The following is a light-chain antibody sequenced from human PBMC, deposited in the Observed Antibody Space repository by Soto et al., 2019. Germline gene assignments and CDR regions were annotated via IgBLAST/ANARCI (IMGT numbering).Light chain of an antibody. CDR2: KAS. J-gene: IGKJ1*01. CDR3: QQYNSYSPT. CDR1: QSISVW. Sequence: DIQMTPSPTTLSASVGDRVTVTCRASQSISVWLAWYQQKAGKAPNLLIYKASRLESGVPSRFSGSRSESEFTPTLRGLQPGDSATYYCQQYNSYSPTFGRGTKVDNK. V-gene: IGKV1-5*03.